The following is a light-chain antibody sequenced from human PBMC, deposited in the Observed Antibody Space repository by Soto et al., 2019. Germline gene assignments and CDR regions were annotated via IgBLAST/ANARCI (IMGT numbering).Light chain of an antibody. V-gene: IGKV1-39*01. J-gene: IGKJ1*01. CDR3: HQTYSTPPT. CDR1: QSISNH. CDR2: AAS. Sequence: DIQMTQSPSSLSASVEDRVIITCRASQSISNHLNWYQQKPGKAPKLLIFAASSLQSGVPSRFSGSRSGPDFTLTISSLQPEDFATYYCHQTYSTPPTFGQGTKVDI.